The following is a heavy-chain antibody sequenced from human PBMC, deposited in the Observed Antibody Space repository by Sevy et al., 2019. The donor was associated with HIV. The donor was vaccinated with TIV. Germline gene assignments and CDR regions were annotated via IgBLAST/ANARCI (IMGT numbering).Heavy chain of an antibody. CDR2: ISGNGENT. Sequence: GGSLRLSCAASEFTFSSHAVSWVRQAPGKGLEWVSAISGNGENTHYADSVRGRFTISRDNFKNTLYLHMSTLRAEDTALYYCARDGRGISAFDISGQGTMVTVSS. J-gene: IGHJ3*02. V-gene: IGHV3-23*01. CDR1: EFTFSSHA. CDR3: ARDGRGISAFDI. D-gene: IGHD3-3*02.